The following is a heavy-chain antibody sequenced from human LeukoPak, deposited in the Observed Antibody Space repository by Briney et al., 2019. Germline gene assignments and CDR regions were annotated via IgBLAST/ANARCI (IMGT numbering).Heavy chain of an antibody. Sequence: PGGSLRLSCAASEFTFSSYAMQWVRQAPGKGLEWVSGTISSGDYTFYSDSVKGRFTISRDNSKNTLYLQMNRLRAEDTAVYYCAKYLSAKGPPYALDVWGQGTTVSVSS. V-gene: IGHV3-23*01. J-gene: IGHJ6*02. CDR2: TISSGDYT. CDR1: EFTFSSYA. D-gene: IGHD3-16*01. CDR3: AKYLSAKGPPYALDV.